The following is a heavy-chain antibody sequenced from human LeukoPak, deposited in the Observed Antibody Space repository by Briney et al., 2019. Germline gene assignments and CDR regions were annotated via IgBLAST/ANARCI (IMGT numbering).Heavy chain of an antibody. CDR3: AKDKQGTNYYNYYMDV. CDR1: GFTFDDYA. Sequence: PGGSLRLSCAASGFTFDDYAMHWVRHAPGKGLEWVSGISWNSGTKGYADSVRGRFTISRDNAKNSLYLQMNSLRVEDTALYYCAKDKQGTNYYNYYMDVWGKGTTVTVSS. CDR2: ISWNSGTK. J-gene: IGHJ6*03. V-gene: IGHV3-9*01. D-gene: IGHD3-10*01.